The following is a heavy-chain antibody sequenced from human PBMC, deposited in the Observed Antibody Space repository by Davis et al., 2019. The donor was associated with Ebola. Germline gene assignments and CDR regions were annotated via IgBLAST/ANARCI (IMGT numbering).Heavy chain of an antibody. Sequence: GESLKISCEASGYSFTSYWISWVRQMPGKGLEWMGRIDPSDSYTNYSPSFQGHVTISADKSISTAYLQWSSLKASDTAMYYCARLWGNTLYSSSYNWFDPWGQGTLVTVSS. CDR2: IDPSDSYT. J-gene: IGHJ5*02. CDR1: GYSFTSYW. D-gene: IGHD6-13*01. CDR3: ARLWGNTLYSSSYNWFDP. V-gene: IGHV5-10-1*01.